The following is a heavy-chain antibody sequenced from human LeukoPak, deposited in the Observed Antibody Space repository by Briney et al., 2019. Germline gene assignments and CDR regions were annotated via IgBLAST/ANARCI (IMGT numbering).Heavy chain of an antibody. CDR3: TTGNP. CDR2: MKSKPEGGTT. Sequence: PGGSLRLSCLTSGFTFVNASMSWVRQAPGKGLEWVGLMKSKPEGGTTFYAAPVRGRFTISRDDSRNTLYLQMSSLTIGDTGVYYCTTGNPWGQGTLVTVSS. V-gene: IGHV3-15*01. CDR1: GFTFVNAS. J-gene: IGHJ5*02.